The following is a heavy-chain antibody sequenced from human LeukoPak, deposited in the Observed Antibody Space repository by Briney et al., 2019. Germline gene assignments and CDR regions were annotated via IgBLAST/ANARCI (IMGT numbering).Heavy chain of an antibody. Sequence: AGGSLRLSCSASGFTFSSYAMHWVRQAPGKGLEYVSAISSNGGSTYYADSVKGRFTISRDNSKNTLYLQMSSLRAEDTAVYYCVKVPPYSSGSPFDYWGQGTLVTVSS. V-gene: IGHV3-64D*06. CDR3: VKVPPYSSGSPFDY. J-gene: IGHJ4*02. CDR2: ISSNGGST. CDR1: GFTFSSYA. D-gene: IGHD6-19*01.